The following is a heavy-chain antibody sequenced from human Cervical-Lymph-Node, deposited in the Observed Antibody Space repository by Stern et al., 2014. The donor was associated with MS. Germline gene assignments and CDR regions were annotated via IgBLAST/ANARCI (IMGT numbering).Heavy chain of an antibody. J-gene: IGHJ5*01. CDR3: ARGAYCGGDCYWGWFDS. Sequence: QVQLVQSGAEVTKPGSSVKVSCKASGGTFSDYAISWVRQAPGQWLEWMGWIIPIFGTTDYAQNFQGRVTITADESTTTAYMDLSSLRSEDTAVYYCARGAYCGGDCYWGWFDSWGQGTLVTVSS. CDR2: IIPIFGTT. CDR1: GGTFSDYA. V-gene: IGHV1-69*01. D-gene: IGHD2-21*02.